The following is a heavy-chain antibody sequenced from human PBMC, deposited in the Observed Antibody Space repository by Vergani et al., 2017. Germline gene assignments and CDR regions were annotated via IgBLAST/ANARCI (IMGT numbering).Heavy chain of an antibody. CDR3: ARRGLVSYYYAFDL. Sequence: QVQLVESGGGLVKPGGSLRLSCAASGFTFSDYYMSWIRQAPGKGLEWVSYITSSGGTIYYADSVKDQFPISRDNAKNSLYLQMNSLRAEDTAVYFCARRGLVSYYYAFDLWGQGTMVTVSS. V-gene: IGHV3-11*01. D-gene: IGHD3-10*01. CDR1: GFTFSDYY. J-gene: IGHJ3*01. CDR2: ITSSGGTI.